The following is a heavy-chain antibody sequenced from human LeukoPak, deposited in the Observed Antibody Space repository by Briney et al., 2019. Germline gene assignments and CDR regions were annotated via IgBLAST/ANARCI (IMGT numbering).Heavy chain of an antibody. J-gene: IGHJ4*02. Sequence: GGSLRLSCAASGFTFSTFAMHWVRLYADSVKHRFTISRDNTKNLLYLEMNSLRAEDTAVYYCARAHYYDSSGYYRIEYYFDYWGQGTLVTVSS. D-gene: IGHD3-22*01. V-gene: IGHV3-33*08. CDR3: ARAHYYDSSGYYRIEYYFDY. CDR1: GFTFSTFA.